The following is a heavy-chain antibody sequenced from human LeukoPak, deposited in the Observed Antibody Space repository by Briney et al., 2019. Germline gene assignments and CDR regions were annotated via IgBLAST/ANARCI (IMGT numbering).Heavy chain of an antibody. V-gene: IGHV3-7*01. Sequence: PGGSLRLSCIASGFTFSNYWMSWVRQAPGKGLEWVACIKEGGSDKCYVDSVKGRFTISRDNTKNSLFVQKISLRAEDMAVYYCARLKDAVTLFDCWGQGILVTASS. CDR3: ARLKDAVTLFDC. CDR2: IKEGGSDK. J-gene: IGHJ5*01. CDR1: GFTFSNYW. D-gene: IGHD2-15*01.